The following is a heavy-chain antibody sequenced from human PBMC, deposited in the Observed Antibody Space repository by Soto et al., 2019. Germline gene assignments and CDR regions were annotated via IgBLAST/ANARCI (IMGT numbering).Heavy chain of an antibody. V-gene: IGHV3-23*01. Sequence: EVQLLESGGDLVQPGGSLRLSCAASGFTFSTYAMTWVRQSPGKGLEWVSGISVTGDTTYYADSVKGRFAISRDNSKNPLHLQMRSLRAEDTAVYYCAKSVTQWRYGMDVWGQGTTVTVSS. J-gene: IGHJ6*02. CDR2: ISVTGDTT. CDR1: GFTFSTYA. D-gene: IGHD6-19*01. CDR3: AKSVTQWRYGMDV.